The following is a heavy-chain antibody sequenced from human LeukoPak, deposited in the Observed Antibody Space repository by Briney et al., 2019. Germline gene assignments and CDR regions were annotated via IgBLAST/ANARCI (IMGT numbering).Heavy chain of an antibody. D-gene: IGHD3-10*01. CDR1: GGSFSGYY. Sequence: SETLSLTCAVYGGSFSGYYWSWIRQPPGKGLEWIGEINHSGSTNYNPSLKSRVTISVDTSKNQFSLKLSSVTAADTAVYYCAREGLWFGELGWFDPWGQGTLVTVSS. CDR3: AREGLWFGELGWFDP. V-gene: IGHV4-34*01. CDR2: INHSGST. J-gene: IGHJ5*02.